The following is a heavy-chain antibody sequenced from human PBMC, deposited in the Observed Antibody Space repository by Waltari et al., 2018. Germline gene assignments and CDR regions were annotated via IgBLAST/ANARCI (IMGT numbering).Heavy chain of an antibody. V-gene: IGHV1-8*02. CDR3: AREDY. Sequence: VQLVQSGAEVKKPGESLKISCKGSGYSFTSYWIGWVRQATGQGLEWMGWMNPDSGNTGYAQKFQGRVTMTRNTSISTAYMELSSLRSEDTAVYYCAREDYWGQGTLVTVSS. CDR1: GYSFTSYW. CDR2: MNPDSGNT. J-gene: IGHJ4*02.